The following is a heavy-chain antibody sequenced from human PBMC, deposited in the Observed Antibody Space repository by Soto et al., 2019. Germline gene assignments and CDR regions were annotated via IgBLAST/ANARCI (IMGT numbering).Heavy chain of an antibody. D-gene: IGHD2-21*02. CDR2: ISSSSSYI. J-gene: IGHJ4*02. CDR1: GFTFSSYA. Sequence: EVQLLESGGGLVQPGGSLRLSCAASGFTFSSYAMSWVRQAPGKGLEWVSSISSSSSYIYYADSVKGRFTISRDNAKKSRHLKMNGRRAEDTAVCYCARGGVVTGGWGQGTLVTVSS. CDR3: ARGGVVTGG. V-gene: IGHV3-21*01.